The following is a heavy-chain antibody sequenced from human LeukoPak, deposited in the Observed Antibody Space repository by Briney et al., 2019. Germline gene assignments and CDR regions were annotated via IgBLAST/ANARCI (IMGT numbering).Heavy chain of an antibody. J-gene: IGHJ6*02. CDR1: GYTFTSYD. CDR3: ARVGSYFYYYYGMDV. Sequence: SVKVSCKASGYTFTSYDINWVRQAPGQGLEWMGWMNPNSGNTGYAQKFQGRVTMTRNTSISTAYMGLSSLRSEDTAVYYCARVGSYFYYYYGMDVWGQGTTVTVSS. V-gene: IGHV1-8*01. D-gene: IGHD1-26*01. CDR2: MNPNSGNT.